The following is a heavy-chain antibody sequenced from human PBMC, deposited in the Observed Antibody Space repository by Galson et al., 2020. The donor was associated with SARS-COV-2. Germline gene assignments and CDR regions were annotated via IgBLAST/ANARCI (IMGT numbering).Heavy chain of an antibody. CDR1: GFIFNYYD. V-gene: IGHV3-23*01. Sequence: GGSLRLSCATSGFIFNYYDMSWVRQAPGKGLEWVASISGGGSTTNYADSVQGRFVISRDNSKNTLYLQMSSLRVEDTAVYYCARVAVGWGQGTLVTVSS. J-gene: IGHJ4*02. D-gene: IGHD2-15*01. CDR2: ISGGGSTT. CDR3: ARVAVG.